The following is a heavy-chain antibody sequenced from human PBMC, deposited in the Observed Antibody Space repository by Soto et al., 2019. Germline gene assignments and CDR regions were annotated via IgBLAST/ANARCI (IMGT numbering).Heavy chain of an antibody. CDR2: INSDGSST. V-gene: IGHV3-74*01. CDR3: ARSTGLYGLNWFDP. Sequence: PGGSLSLSCAASGFTFSSYWMHWVRQAPGKGLVWVSRINSDGSSTSYADSVKGRFTISRDNAKNTLYLQMNSLRAEDTAVYYCARSTGLYGLNWFDPWGQGTLVTV. CDR1: GFTFSSYW. D-gene: IGHD3-10*01. J-gene: IGHJ5*02.